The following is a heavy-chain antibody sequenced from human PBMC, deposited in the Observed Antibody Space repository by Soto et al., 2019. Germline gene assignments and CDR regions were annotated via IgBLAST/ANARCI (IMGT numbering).Heavy chain of an antibody. CDR2: IVVGSGNT. V-gene: IGHV1-58*01. CDR1: GFTFTSSA. Sequence: SVKVSCKASGFTFTSSAVQWVRQARGQRLEWIGWIVVGSGNTNYAQKFQERVTITRDMSTSTAYMELSSLRSEDTAVYYCAADWGGFGEFSDGMDVWGQGTTVTVSS. J-gene: IGHJ6*02. D-gene: IGHD3-10*01. CDR3: AADWGGFGEFSDGMDV.